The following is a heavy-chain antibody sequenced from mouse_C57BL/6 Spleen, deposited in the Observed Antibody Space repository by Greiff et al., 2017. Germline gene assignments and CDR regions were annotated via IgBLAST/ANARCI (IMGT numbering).Heavy chain of an antibody. Sequence: QVQLQQSGAELVKPGASVKLSCKASGYTFTDYYMHWVKQRTEQGLEWIGRIDPADGETKYNPKFKGKATLTADKSSNTAYMQLSSLTSEDSAVYYGAISDYYCARCGFDYWGQGTTLTVSS. CDR3: AISDYYCARCGFDY. CDR1: GYTFTDYY. D-gene: IGHD1-1*01. V-gene: IGHV1-74*01. J-gene: IGHJ2*01. CDR2: IDPADGET.